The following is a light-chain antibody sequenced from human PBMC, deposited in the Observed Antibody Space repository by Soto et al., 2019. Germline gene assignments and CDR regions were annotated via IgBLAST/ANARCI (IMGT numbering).Light chain of an antibody. CDR1: QSISSW. CDR3: QQYNSFIWT. V-gene: IGKV1-5*03. Sequence: DIQMTQSPSTLSASVGDRVTIICRASQSISSWLAWYQHKPGKAPKLLISKASNLDSGVPSRFSGSGSGTEFNLTISSLQPEDFATYYCQQYNSFIWTFGRGTKVDIK. CDR2: KAS. J-gene: IGKJ1*01.